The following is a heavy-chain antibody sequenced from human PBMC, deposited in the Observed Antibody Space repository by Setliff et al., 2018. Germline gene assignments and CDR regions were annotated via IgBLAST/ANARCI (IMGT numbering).Heavy chain of an antibody. CDR1: GGSVSNSGFF. CDR2: IYDSGSS. V-gene: IGHV4-39*02. D-gene: IGHD3-22*01. J-gene: IGHJ4*02. CDR3: AREETHNDSTGNLVPYYVDY. Sequence: SETLSLTCTVSGGSVSNSGFFWGWLRQAPGKGLEWIGNIYDSGSSNYNASLKSRLIITRDTSKNQISLKLTSVTAADTAVYYCAREETHNDSTGNLVPYYVDYWGQGAPGTVS.